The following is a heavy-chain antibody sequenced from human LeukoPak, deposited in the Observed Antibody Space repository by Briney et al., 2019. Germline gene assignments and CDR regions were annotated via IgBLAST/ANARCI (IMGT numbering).Heavy chain of an antibody. CDR3: AKDRSSGWYDAFDI. D-gene: IGHD6-19*01. CDR2: ISGSGGST. CDR1: GFTFTDYW. J-gene: IGHJ3*02. V-gene: IGHV3-23*01. Sequence: GGSLRLSCAGSGFTFTDYWMHWVRQAPGKGLEWVSSISGSGGSTYYSDSVKGRFTISRDNSKNTLYLQLNSLRAEDTAVYYCAKDRSSGWYDAFDIWGQGTMVIISS.